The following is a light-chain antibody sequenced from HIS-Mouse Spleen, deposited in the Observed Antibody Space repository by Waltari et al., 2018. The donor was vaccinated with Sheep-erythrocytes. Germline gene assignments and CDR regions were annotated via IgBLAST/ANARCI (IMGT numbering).Light chain of an antibody. V-gene: IGLV2-23*01. Sequence: PGQSITIPCTGTSSDVGSYNLVSWYQQHPGKAPKLMIYEGSKRPSGVSNRFSGSKSGNTASLTISGLQAEDEADYYCCSYAGSSTPWVFGGGTKLTVL. CDR3: CSYAGSSTPWV. CDR2: EGS. CDR1: SSDVGSYNL. J-gene: IGLJ3*02.